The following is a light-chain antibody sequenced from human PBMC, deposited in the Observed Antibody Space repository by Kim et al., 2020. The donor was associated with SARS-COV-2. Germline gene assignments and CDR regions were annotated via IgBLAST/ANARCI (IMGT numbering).Light chain of an antibody. CDR2: GAS. J-gene: IGKJ4*01. CDR3: QQLNNAPLT. V-gene: IGKV1D-13*01. CDR1: QGIGSA. Sequence: GDRVTITCRASQGIGSAFAWYQQKPGKPPNLLIYGASKLPSGVPSRFSGSGSVTDFTLTISSLQPEDSAIYYCQQLNNAPLTFGGGTKLEIK.